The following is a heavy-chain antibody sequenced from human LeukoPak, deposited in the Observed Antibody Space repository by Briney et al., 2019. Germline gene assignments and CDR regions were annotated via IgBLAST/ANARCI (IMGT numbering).Heavy chain of an antibody. CDR2: FDPEDGET. Sequence: ASVKVSCKVSGYTLTELSMHWVRQAPGKGLEWMGGFDPEDGETIYAQKFQGRVTMTEHTSTDTAYMELSSLRSENTAVYYCATENVDRATLFDYWGQGTLVTVSS. CDR1: GYTLTELS. CDR3: ATENVDRATLFDY. V-gene: IGHV1-24*01. J-gene: IGHJ4*02. D-gene: IGHD1-26*01.